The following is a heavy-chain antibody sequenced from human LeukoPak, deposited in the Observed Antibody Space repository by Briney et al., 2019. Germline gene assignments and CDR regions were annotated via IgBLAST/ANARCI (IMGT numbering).Heavy chain of an antibody. CDR1: GFTFSSYG. V-gene: IGHV3-30*18. CDR3: AKDPVYCSSTSCHKDY. J-gene: IGHJ4*02. Sequence: PGGSLRLSCAASGFTFSSYGMHWVRQAPGKGLEWVAVISYDGSNKYYADSVKGRFTISRDNSKNTLYLQMNSLRAEDTAVYYCAKDPVYCSSTSCHKDYWGQGTLVTVSS. D-gene: IGHD2-2*02. CDR2: ISYDGSNK.